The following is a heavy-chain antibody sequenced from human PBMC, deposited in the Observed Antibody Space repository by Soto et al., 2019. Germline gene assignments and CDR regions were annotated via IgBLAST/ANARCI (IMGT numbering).Heavy chain of an antibody. CDR2: IKQDGSEK. CDR3: ARGTGWYPDC. V-gene: IGHV3-7*01. J-gene: IGHJ4*02. D-gene: IGHD6-19*01. Sequence: EVQLVESGGGLVQPGGSLRLSCAASGFSFSNYWMNWVRQAPGKGLEWLANIKQDGSEKYYVDSVKGRFTISRDNTKNSLYLQMSSVRAEDTAVYYCARGTGWYPDCWGQGTLVTVSS. CDR1: GFSFSNYW.